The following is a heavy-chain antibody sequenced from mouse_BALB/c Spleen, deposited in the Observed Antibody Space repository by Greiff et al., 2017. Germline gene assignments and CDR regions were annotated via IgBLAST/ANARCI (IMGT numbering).Heavy chain of an antibody. V-gene: IGHV1-55*01. CDR1: GYNFTSYW. Sequence: QVQLQQPGAELVKPGTSVKLSCKASGYNFTSYWINWVKLRPGQGLEWLGDIYPGSGSTTYNEKFKSKATLTVDTSSSTAYMQLSSLASEDSALYYRARKYYYGSSYAGLAYWGEGTLGTVAA. CDR2: IYPGSGST. D-gene: IGHD1-1*01. J-gene: IGHJ3*01. CDR3: ARKYYYGSSYAGLAY.